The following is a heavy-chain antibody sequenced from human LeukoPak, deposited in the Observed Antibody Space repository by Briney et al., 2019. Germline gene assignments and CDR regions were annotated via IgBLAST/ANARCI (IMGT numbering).Heavy chain of an antibody. J-gene: IGHJ4*02. D-gene: IGHD3-10*01. CDR3: ARVLWFEELLYSHFDF. CDR1: GYSISSAYY. Sequence: SETLSLTCTVSGYSISSAYYWGWIRQPPGKGLEGIGSIYHSGSTYYNPSLKSRVTISGDTSKNQFSLKLSSVTAADTAVYYCARVLWFEELLYSHFDFWGQGTLVTVSS. V-gene: IGHV4-38-2*02. CDR2: IYHSGST.